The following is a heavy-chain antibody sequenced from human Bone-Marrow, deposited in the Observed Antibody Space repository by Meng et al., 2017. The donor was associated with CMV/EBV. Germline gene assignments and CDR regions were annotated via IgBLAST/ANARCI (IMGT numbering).Heavy chain of an antibody. V-gene: IGHV4-30-4*08. CDR3: CRTAGVYSWFDP. CDR1: GGSISCGNYY. CDR2: IYYCGRN. Sequence: CSVSGGSISCGNYYWSWIRQPPGEGLVWIGYIYYCGRNYYYPSLVKRLTISVNKSNNHFSPKLSYVTAADASVYYYCRTAGVYSWFDPWGQGTLVTVSS. J-gene: IGHJ5*02. D-gene: IGHD5/OR15-5a*01.